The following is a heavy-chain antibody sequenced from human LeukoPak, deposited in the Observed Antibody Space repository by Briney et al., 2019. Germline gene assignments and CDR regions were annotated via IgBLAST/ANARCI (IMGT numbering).Heavy chain of an antibody. Sequence: SETLSLTCTVSGGSVSRGGYYWNWIRQHPGKGLEWIGFTSYSEGTYYNPSLMSRITISVDRSQNQFSLKLTSVTAADTAIYFCVTGRAWLPDYWGQGILVTVSS. J-gene: IGHJ4*02. V-gene: IGHV4-31*03. CDR2: TSYSEGT. CDR1: GGSVSRGGYY. D-gene: IGHD3-9*01. CDR3: VTGRAWLPDY.